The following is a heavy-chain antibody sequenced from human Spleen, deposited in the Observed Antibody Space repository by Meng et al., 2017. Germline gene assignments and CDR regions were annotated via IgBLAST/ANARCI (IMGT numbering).Heavy chain of an antibody. CDR2: TYYRSKWYN. J-gene: IGHJ4*02. CDR1: GDSVSSNIGA. V-gene: IGHV6-1*01. Sequence: QVKLQQSGPGLVKPSQTLSVTCAISGDSVSSNIGAWNWIRQSQSRGLEWLGRTYYRSKWYNEYAVSVKSRITINPDTSKNQLSLQLSSVTPEDTAVYYCARGVTTFDYWGQGTLVTVSS. CDR3: ARGVTTFDY. D-gene: IGHD4-17*01.